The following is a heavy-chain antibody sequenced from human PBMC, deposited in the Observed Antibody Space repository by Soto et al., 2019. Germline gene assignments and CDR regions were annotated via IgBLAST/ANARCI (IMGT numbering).Heavy chain of an antibody. J-gene: IGHJ4*02. CDR3: AHSPDSSGYGKPYYFDY. CDR1: GFSLSTSGVG. V-gene: IGHV2-5*02. CDR2: IYWADDK. D-gene: IGHD3-22*01. Sequence: QITLKESGPTLVKPTQTLTLTCTFSGFSLSTSGVGVGWIRQPPGKALEWLALIYWADDKRYSPSLTSRLTITKDTSKNQVVLTMTNMDPVDTATYYCAHSPDSSGYGKPYYFDYWGQGTLVTVSS.